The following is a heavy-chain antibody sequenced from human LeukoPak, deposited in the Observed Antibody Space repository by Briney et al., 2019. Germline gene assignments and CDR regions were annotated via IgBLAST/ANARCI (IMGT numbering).Heavy chain of an antibody. J-gene: IGHJ4*02. D-gene: IGHD1-26*01. CDR1: GYSFTNYC. CDR2: IYPGDSDT. V-gene: IGHV5-51*01. CDR3: ARVWENSGSYYYY. Sequence: GESLKISCKGSGYSFTNYCIAWVRQMSGKGLEWMGIIYPGDSDTRYSPSFQGQVTISVDKSISTAYLQWSSLKASDTAMYYCARVWENSGSYYYYWGQGTLVTVSS.